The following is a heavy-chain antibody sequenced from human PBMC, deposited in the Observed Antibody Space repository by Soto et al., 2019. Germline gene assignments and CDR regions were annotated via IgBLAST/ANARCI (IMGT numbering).Heavy chain of an antibody. CDR3: AKEPGIAVAGTGYDYGMDV. J-gene: IGHJ6*02. CDR1: GFTLSSYA. V-gene: IGHV3-23*01. CDR2: ISGSGGST. D-gene: IGHD6-19*01. Sequence: GGSLRLSCAASGFTLSSYAMSWVRQAPGKGLEWVSGISGSGGSTYYADSVKGRFTISRDNSKNTLYLQMNSLRAEDTAVYYCAKEPGIAVAGTGYDYGMDVWGQGTTVTVS.